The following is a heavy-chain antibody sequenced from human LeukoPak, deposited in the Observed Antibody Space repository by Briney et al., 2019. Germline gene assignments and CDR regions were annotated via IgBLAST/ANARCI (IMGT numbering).Heavy chain of an antibody. CDR2: IKSKTDGGTT. J-gene: IGHJ3*02. CDR3: TASSWYEDDAFDT. V-gene: IGHV3-15*01. D-gene: IGHD6-13*01. CDR1: GFPFSNAW. Sequence: GGSLRLSCAASGFPFSNAWMSWVRQAPGKGLEWVGRIKSKTDGGTTDYAAPVKGRFTISRDDSKNTLYLQMNSLETEDTAVYYCTASSWYEDDAFDTWGQGTMVTVSS.